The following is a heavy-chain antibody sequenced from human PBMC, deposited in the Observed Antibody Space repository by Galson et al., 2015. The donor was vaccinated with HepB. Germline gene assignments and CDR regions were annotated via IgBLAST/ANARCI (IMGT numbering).Heavy chain of an antibody. CDR3: ARVWGMAARPNYYYYLDV. D-gene: IGHD6-6*01. CDR2: IYTTGST. Sequence: TLSLTCTVSGGSLTTRSYYWTWVRLPAGKGLEWIGRIYTTGSTSYNPSLKSRVTMSVDTSKNQLSLSLTSVTAADAAVYYCARVWGMAARPNYYYYLDVWSKGTTVTVSS. CDR1: GGSLTTRSYY. V-gene: IGHV4-61*02. J-gene: IGHJ6*03.